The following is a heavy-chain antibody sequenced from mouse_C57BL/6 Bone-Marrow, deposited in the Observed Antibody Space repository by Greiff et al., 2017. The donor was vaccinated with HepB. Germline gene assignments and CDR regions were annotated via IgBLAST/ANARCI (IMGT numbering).Heavy chain of an antibody. J-gene: IGHJ2*01. V-gene: IGHV1-50*01. CDR3: ARGYGSDERYYFDY. CDR2: IDPSDSYT. D-gene: IGHD2-2*01. CDR1: GYTFTSYW. Sequence: QVQLQQPGAELVKPGASVKLSCKASGYTFTSYWMQWVKQRPGQGLEWIGEIDPSDSYTNYNQKFKGKATLTVDTSSSTAYMQLSSLTSEDSAVYYCARGYGSDERYYFDYWGQGTTLTVSS.